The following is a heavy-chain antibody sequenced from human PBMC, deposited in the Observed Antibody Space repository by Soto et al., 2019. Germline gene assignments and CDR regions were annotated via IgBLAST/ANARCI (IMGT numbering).Heavy chain of an antibody. J-gene: IGHJ5*02. V-gene: IGHV3-74*01. CDR3: ARESGDWPLNWFDP. CDR2: ITSDGKSK. D-gene: IGHD2-21*02. Sequence: GGSLRLSCAASGFNFSNHWMHWVRQRPAEGLVWVSRITSDGKSKAYAESVKGRFAISRDNAKNTLYLQMNGLTAEDTAVYYCARESGDWPLNWFDPWGQGTLVTVLL. CDR1: GFNFSNHW.